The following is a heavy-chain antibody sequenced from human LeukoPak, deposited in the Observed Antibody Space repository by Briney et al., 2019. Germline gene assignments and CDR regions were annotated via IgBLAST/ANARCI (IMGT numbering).Heavy chain of an antibody. CDR1: GFTFSSYA. J-gene: IGHJ5*02. CDR2: ISYDGSNK. CDR3: ARGGAVARNWFDP. Sequence: PGGSLRLSCAASGFTFSSYAMHWVRQAPGKGLEWVAVISYDGSNKYYADSVKGRFTISRDNSKNTLYLQMNSLRAEDTAVYYCARGGAVARNWFDPWGQGTLVTVSS. V-gene: IGHV3-30*14. D-gene: IGHD6-19*01.